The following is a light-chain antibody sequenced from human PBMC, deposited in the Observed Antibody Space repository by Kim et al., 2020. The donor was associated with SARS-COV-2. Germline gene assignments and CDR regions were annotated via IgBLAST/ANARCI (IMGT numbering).Light chain of an antibody. CDR2: GAS. V-gene: IGKV3-20*01. CDR3: QQYSSSPYT. CDR1: QSVTNSK. Sequence: EIVLTQSPGTLSLSPGERATLSCRASQSVTNSKLAWYQQKPGQAPRLLIYGASSRATGIPDRFTGSGSGTDFTLTISRLEPGDFAVYYCQQYSSSPYTFGQGTKLEI. J-gene: IGKJ2*01.